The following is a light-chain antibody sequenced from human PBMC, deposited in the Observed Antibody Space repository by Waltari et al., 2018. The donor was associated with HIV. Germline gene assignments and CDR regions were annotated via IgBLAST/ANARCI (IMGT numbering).Light chain of an antibody. CDR3: SSYARSNNLV. CDR1: SSDVGGYNF. J-gene: IGLJ2*01. V-gene: IGLV2-8*01. Sequence: QSALTQPPSASVSPGQSVTISCTGTSSDVGGYNFLSWYQKHPGKAPKLIIFEVTKRPSGVPARFSGSKSGNTASLTVSGLQADDESDYSCSSYARSNNLVFGGGTKPTVL. CDR2: EVT.